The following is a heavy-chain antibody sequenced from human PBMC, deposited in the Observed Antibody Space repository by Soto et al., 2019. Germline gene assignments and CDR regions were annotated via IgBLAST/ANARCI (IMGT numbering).Heavy chain of an antibody. V-gene: IGHV4-30-2*01. CDR2: IYHSGST. Sequence: SETLSLTFAVSGASISSGGYSWSWIRQPPGKGLEWIGYIYHSGSTYYNPSLKGRVTISVDRSKNQFSLKLSSVTAADTAVYYCARGPPFHWGQGTLVTVS. D-gene: IGHD3-16*01. CDR1: GASISSGGYS. J-gene: IGHJ4*02. CDR3: ARGPPFH.